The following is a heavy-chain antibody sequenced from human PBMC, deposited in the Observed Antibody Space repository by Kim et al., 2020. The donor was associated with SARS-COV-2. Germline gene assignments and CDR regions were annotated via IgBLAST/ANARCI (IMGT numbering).Heavy chain of an antibody. CDR1: GFTFSSYA. CDR3: VKFRGLDYNPYRMDV. J-gene: IGHJ6*03. V-gene: IGHV3-23*01. CDR2: IGGRGFST. Sequence: GGSLRLSCAASGFTFSSYAMSWVRQAPGKGLEWVSDIGGRGFSTYYADSVKGRFTISRDNSKNTLHLQLSGLKAEDTAVYYCVKFRGLDYNPYRMDVWG. D-gene: IGHD6-25*01.